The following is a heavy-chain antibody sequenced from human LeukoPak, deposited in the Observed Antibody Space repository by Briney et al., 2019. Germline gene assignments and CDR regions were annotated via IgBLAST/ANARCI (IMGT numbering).Heavy chain of an antibody. J-gene: IGHJ4*02. V-gene: IGHV3-64*01. CDR1: GFTFYTYG. D-gene: IGHD6-13*01. CDR3: ARDAQLTDY. Sequence: PGGSLRLSCTASGFTFYTYGMHWVRQAPGKGLEYVSGIGPDGGTTYYANSVKGRFTISRDNSKYMLYLQLGSLTADDMAVYYCARDAQLTDYWGQGTLVTVSS. CDR2: IGPDGGTT.